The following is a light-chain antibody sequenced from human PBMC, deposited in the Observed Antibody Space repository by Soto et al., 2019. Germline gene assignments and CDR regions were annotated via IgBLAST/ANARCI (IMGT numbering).Light chain of an antibody. J-gene: IGLJ1*01. V-gene: IGLV1-47*02. Sequence: HSVLTQPPSTSSTPGQTVTISCSGSTSNIGTFYVYWYQHLPGTAPKLLIYIGDQRASGVSDRFSASKSGTSASLAISGLRSDDEADYYCAAWDDNLNAYVFGSGTKLTVL. CDR1: TSNIGTFY. CDR2: IGD. CDR3: AAWDDNLNAYV.